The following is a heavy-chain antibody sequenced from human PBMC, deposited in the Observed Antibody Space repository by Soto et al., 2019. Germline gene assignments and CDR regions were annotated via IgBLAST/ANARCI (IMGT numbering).Heavy chain of an antibody. CDR3: ARGSRSGFDFDY. CDR1: GFTFSSYG. Sequence: QVQLVESGGGVVQPGRSLRLSCAASGFTFSSYGMHWVRQAPGKGLEWVAVIWYDGSNKYYADSVKGRFTISRDNSKNTLYLQMNSLRAEDRAVYYCARGSRSGFDFDYWGQGTLVTVSS. CDR2: IWYDGSNK. J-gene: IGHJ4*02. V-gene: IGHV3-33*01. D-gene: IGHD3-3*01.